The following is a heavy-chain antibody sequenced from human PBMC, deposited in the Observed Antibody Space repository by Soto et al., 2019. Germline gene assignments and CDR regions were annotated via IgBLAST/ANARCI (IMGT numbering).Heavy chain of an antibody. J-gene: IGHJ3*02. CDR2: IYHSGST. D-gene: IGHD2-15*01. CDR1: GGSISSGGYS. V-gene: IGHV4-30-2*01. Sequence: QLQLQESGSGLVKPSQTLSLTCAVSGGSISSGGYSWSWIRQPPGKGLEWIGYIYHSGSTYYNPCLNSRVIISVDRFKYRFFLKLGSVATAATAVYFSASMSLSVFPACYIWGLGTMVSVSS. CDR3: ASMSLSVFPACYI.